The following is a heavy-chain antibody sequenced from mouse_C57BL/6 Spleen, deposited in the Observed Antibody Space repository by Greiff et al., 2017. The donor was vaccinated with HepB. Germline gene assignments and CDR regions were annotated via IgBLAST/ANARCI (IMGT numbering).Heavy chain of an antibody. CDR2: IDPSDSYT. CDR3: ARGEGGRRFAY. V-gene: IGHV1-69*01. CDR1: GYTFTSYW. D-gene: IGHD2-12*01. J-gene: IGHJ3*01. Sequence: QVQLQQPGAELVMPGASVKLSCKASGYTFTSYWMHWVKQRPGQGLEWIGEIDPSDSYTNYNQKFKGKSTLTVDKSSSTAYMQLSSLTSEDSAVYYCARGEGGRRFAYWGQGTLVTVSA.